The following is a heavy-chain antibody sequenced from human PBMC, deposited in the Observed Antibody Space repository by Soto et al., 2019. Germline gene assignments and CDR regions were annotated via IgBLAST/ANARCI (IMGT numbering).Heavy chain of an antibody. CDR2: INAYNGNT. CDR3: AREYCSSTSCYGVDY. D-gene: IGHD2-2*01. CDR1: GYTFTTYV. J-gene: IGHJ4*02. Sequence: ASVKGSCKASGYTFTTYVISWGRQAPGQGFEWMGWINAYNGNTNYAQKLQGRVTMTTDTSTSTAYMELRSLRSDDSAVYYCAREYCSSTSCYGVDYWGQGTQVTVSS. V-gene: IGHV1-18*01.